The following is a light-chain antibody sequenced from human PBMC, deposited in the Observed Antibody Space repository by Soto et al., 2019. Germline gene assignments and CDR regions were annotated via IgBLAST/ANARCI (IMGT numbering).Light chain of an antibody. Sequence: SYELTQPPSVYVSPGQTASITRSGDKLGDKYACWYQQKPRQSPVLVIYQDSKRPSGIPERFSGSNSGNTATLTISGTQAMDEADYYCQAWDSSTVVFGGGTKLTVL. V-gene: IGLV3-1*01. CDR3: QAWDSSTVV. CDR1: KLGDKY. CDR2: QDS. J-gene: IGLJ2*01.